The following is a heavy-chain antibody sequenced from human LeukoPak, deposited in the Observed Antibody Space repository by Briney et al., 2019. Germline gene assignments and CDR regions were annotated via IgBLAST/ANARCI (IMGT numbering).Heavy chain of an antibody. J-gene: IGHJ4*02. V-gene: IGHV4-39*07. CDR1: GGSISSSSYY. CDR3: ARVDIVATIDY. Sequence: SETLSLTCTVSGGSISSSSYYWGWIRQPPGKGLEWIGSIYYSGSTYYNPSLKSRVTISVDTSKNQFSLKLSSVTAADTAVYYCARVDIVATIDYWGQGTLVTVSS. D-gene: IGHD5-12*01. CDR2: IYYSGST.